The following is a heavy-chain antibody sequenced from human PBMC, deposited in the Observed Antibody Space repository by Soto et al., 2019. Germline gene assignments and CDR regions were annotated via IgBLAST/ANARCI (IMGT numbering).Heavy chain of an antibody. V-gene: IGHV3-33*01. CDR3: AREGGSGPDY. CDR2: MWYDGSNK. CDR1: GFTFSSYG. D-gene: IGHD6-19*01. J-gene: IGHJ4*02. Sequence: QVQLVESGGGVVQPGRSLRLSCAASGFTFSSYGMHWVRQAPGKGLEWVAFMWYDGSNKYYADSVKGRFTISRDNSKNTRYLQVNSLRVEDTAVYYCAREGGSGPDYWGQGTLVTVSS.